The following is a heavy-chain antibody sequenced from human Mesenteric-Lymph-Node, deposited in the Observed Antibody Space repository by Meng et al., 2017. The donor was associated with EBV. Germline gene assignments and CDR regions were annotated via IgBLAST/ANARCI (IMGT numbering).Heavy chain of an antibody. CDR3: ARDRRYYGSGSYYGNNWFDP. D-gene: IGHD3-10*01. Sequence: QLQLQESGSGLLKPSETLSLTCAVYGGSFSGYYWSWIRQPPGKGLEWIGEINHSGSTNYNPSLKSRVTISVDTSKNQFSLKLSSVTAADTAVYYCARDRRYYGSGSYYGNNWFDPWGQGTLVTVSS. CDR1: GGSFSGYY. CDR2: INHSGST. J-gene: IGHJ5*02. V-gene: IGHV4-34*01.